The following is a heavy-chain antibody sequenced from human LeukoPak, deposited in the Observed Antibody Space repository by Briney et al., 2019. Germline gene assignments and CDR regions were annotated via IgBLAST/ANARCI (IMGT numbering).Heavy chain of an antibody. CDR3: AREDCSGGSCYSYY. D-gene: IGHD2-15*01. V-gene: IGHV4-4*07. CDR2: IYTSGST. CDR1: GGSISSYY. Sequence: SETLSLTCTVSGGSISSYYWSWIRQPAGKGLEWIGRIYTSGSTNYNPSLKSRVTISVDTSKNQFSLKLSSVTAADTAVYYCAREDCSGGSCYSYYWGQGTLVTVSS. J-gene: IGHJ4*02.